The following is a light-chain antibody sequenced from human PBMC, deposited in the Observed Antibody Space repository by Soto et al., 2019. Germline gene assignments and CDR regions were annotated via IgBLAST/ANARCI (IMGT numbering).Light chain of an antibody. V-gene: IGKV3-20*01. CDR1: QSVSSSY. CDR2: GAS. CDR3: QQYGSSPSKMYT. Sequence: EIVLTQSPGTLSLSPGERATLSCRANQSVSSSYLAWYQQKPGQAPKLLIYGASSRATGIPDRFSGSGSGTDFTLTISRLEPEDFAVYYCQQYGSSPSKMYTFGQGTKLEIK. J-gene: IGKJ2*01.